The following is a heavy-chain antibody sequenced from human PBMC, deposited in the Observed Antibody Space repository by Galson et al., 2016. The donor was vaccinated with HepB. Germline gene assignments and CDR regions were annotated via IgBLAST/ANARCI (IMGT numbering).Heavy chain of an antibody. J-gene: IGHJ4*02. V-gene: IGHV3-48*03. CDR3: ARDDLGSDCGCDCYAVHFDF. D-gene: IGHD2-21*02. CDR2: ITRNADHI. Sequence: SLRLSCAASGFSFSSYAMHWVRQAPGKGLEWIAYITRNADHIYYADSVKGRFIISRDNDKRSLYLQMHSLRDEDTAVYYCARDDLGSDCGCDCYAVHFDFWGQGTLVTVSS. CDR1: GFSFSSYA.